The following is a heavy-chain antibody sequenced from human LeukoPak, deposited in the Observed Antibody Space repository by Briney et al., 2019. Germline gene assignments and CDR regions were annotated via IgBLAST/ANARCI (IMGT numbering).Heavy chain of an antibody. Sequence: GGSLRLSCAASGFTFSDYYMSWIRQAPGKGLEWVSYISSSGSTIYYADSVKGRFTISRDNAKNSLYLQMDSLRAEDTAVYYCARALRKRHTAYFDYWGQGTLVTVSS. D-gene: IGHD5-18*01. J-gene: IGHJ4*02. CDR1: GFTFSDYY. CDR3: ARALRKRHTAYFDY. CDR2: ISSSGSTI. V-gene: IGHV3-11*01.